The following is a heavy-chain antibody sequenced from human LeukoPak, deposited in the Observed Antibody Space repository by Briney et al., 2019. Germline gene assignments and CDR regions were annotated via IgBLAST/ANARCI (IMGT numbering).Heavy chain of an antibody. J-gene: IGHJ4*02. CDR2: IRSKANSYAT. V-gene: IGHV3-73*01. CDR3: TRHSSWYGY. Sequence: SGGSLKLSCAASGFTFSGSAMHWVRQASGKGLEWVGRIRSKANSYATAYAASVKGRFTISRDDSKNTAYLQMNSLKTVDTAVYYCTRHSSWYGYWGQGTLVTVSS. CDR1: GFTFSGSA. D-gene: IGHD6-13*01.